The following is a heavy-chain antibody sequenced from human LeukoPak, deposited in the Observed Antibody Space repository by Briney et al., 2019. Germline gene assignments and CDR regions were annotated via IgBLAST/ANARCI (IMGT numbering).Heavy chain of an antibody. V-gene: IGHV3-23*01. Sequence: GGSLRLSCAASGFTFSDYAMNWGRQAPGKGLEWVSTISGSGTITYYADSVKGRFAISEDKSKNTLYLQMNSLRAEDTALYYCARMAPYCGGDCYWDYWGQGTLVTVSS. CDR1: GFTFSDYA. D-gene: IGHD2-21*02. CDR2: ISGSGTIT. CDR3: ARMAPYCGGDCYWDY. J-gene: IGHJ4*02.